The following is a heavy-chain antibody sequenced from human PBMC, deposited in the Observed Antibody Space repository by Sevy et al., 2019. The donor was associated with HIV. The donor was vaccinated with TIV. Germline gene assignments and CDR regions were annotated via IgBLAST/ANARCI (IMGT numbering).Heavy chain of an antibody. CDR3: ARGPLRYNTSSSCYEGDNYYYGMDV. V-gene: IGHV3-33*01. J-gene: IGHJ6*02. CDR2: IRYDGSNK. Sequence: GGSLRLSCAASGFTFSNYGIHWVRQAPGKGLEWVAVIRYDGSNKYYEDSVKDRFTISRDNSKNTLYLQINSLRAEDTVVYYCARGPLRYNTSSSCYEGDNYYYGMDVWGQGTTVTVSS. CDR1: GFTFSNYG. D-gene: IGHD2-2*01.